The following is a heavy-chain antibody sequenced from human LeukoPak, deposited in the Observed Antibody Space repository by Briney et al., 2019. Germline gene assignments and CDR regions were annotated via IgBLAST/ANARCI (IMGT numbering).Heavy chain of an antibody. Sequence: GASVKVSCKASGYTFTSNYIHWVRQAPGQGLEWMGMIYPRDGSTSYAQKFQGRVTMTRDTSTSTVYMELSSLRSEDTAVYYCARDSYYYDSSGFNWGQGTLVTVSS. J-gene: IGHJ4*02. CDR2: IYPRDGST. CDR1: GYTFTSNY. D-gene: IGHD3-22*01. V-gene: IGHV1-46*01. CDR3: ARDSYYYDSSGFN.